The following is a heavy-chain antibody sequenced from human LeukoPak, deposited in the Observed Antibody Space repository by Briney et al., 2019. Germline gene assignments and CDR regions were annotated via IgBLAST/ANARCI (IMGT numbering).Heavy chain of an antibody. CDR1: GFTFSSYG. D-gene: IGHD5-12*01. Sequence: RGSLRLSCAASGFTFSSYGMHWVRQAPGKGLEWVAVIWYDGSNKYYADSVKGRFTISRDNSKNTLYLQMNSLRAEDTAVYYCARGIVATIEPTDAFDIWGQGTMVTVSS. CDR3: ARGIVATIEPTDAFDI. J-gene: IGHJ3*02. CDR2: IWYDGSNK. V-gene: IGHV3-33*01.